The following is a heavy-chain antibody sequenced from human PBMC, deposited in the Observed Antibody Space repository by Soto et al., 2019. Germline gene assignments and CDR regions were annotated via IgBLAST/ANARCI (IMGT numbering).Heavy chain of an antibody. CDR2: ISYDGTKN. CDR1: GFTFTTYA. J-gene: IGHJ4*02. V-gene: IGHV3-30-3*01. D-gene: IGHD3-22*01. CDR3: ARALGSYDRRGYYHGRRFEH. Sequence: QVQLVESGGGVVQPGRSLRLSCAASGFTFTTYAMHWVRQAPGKGLEWVAVISYDGTKNYYADSVKGRFTISRDNSTNALHLPMNSLRNEDTAVYYCARALGSYDRRGYYHGRRFEHWGQGPLVTVSS.